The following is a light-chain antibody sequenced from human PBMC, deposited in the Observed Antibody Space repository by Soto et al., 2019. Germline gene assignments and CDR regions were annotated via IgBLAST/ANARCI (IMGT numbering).Light chain of an antibody. J-gene: IGLJ1*01. CDR2: DVR. CDR3: SSYTTISTYV. V-gene: IGLV2-14*01. Sequence: QSALTQPASVSGSPGQSITISCTGTSSDAGGYNYVSWYQQHPGKAPKLMIYDVRNRPSGVSNRFSGSKSVNTASLTISGLQAEDEADYYCSSYTTISTYVFGTGTQLTVL. CDR1: SSDAGGYNY.